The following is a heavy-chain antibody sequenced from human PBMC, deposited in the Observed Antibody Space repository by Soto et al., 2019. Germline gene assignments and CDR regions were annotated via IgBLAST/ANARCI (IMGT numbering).Heavy chain of an antibody. CDR1: GFTFSSYA. V-gene: IGHV3-23*01. Sequence: EVQLLESGGGLVQPGGSLRLSCAGSGFTFSSYAMSWVRQAPGKGLEWVSGISGRGGSTWYADSVRGRFTISRDNFKNTLYLQMNSLRAEDTAVYYCAKDRYCSSTSCYAGLDYWGQGTLVTVSS. D-gene: IGHD2-2*01. J-gene: IGHJ4*02. CDR3: AKDRYCSSTSCYAGLDY. CDR2: ISGRGGST.